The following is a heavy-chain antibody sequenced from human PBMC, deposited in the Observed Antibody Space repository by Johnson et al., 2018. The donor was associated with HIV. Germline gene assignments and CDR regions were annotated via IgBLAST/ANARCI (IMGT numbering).Heavy chain of an antibody. D-gene: IGHD2/OR15-2a*01. V-gene: IGHV3-74*02. CDR2: VNNDGGDT. Sequence: MQLVESGGGLVQPGGSLRLSCAVSGFTFTNYWMHWVRQAPGKGLVWVSSVNNDGGDTIYADSVKGRFTISRDNAKNTLFLQMNSLRAEDTAVYYCAKNSAAFDIWGQGTMVTVSS. CDR1: GFTFTNYW. J-gene: IGHJ3*02. CDR3: AKNSAAFDI.